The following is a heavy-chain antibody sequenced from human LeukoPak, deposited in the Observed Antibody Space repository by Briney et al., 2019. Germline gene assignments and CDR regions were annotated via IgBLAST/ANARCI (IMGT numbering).Heavy chain of an antibody. CDR1: GYTFTSYA. V-gene: IGHV1-69*06. J-gene: IGHJ6*03. CDR2: IIPIFGTA. D-gene: IGHD6-13*01. Sequence: SVKVSCKASGYTFTSYAISWVRQAPGQGLEWMGGIIPIFGTANYAQKFQGRVTITADKSTSTAYMELSSLRSEDTAVYYCARERAAAGNYYYYYMDVWGKGTTVTVSS. CDR3: ARERAAAGNYYYYYMDV.